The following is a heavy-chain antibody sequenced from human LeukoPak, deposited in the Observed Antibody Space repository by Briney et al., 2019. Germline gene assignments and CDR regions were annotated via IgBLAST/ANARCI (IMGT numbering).Heavy chain of an antibody. CDR2: ISAYNGNT. CDR1: GYTFTSYG. V-gene: IGHV1-18*01. J-gene: IGHJ5*02. D-gene: IGHD3-22*01. Sequence: ASVKVSCKASGYTFTSYGISWVRQAPGQGLEWMGWISAYNGNTNYAQKLQGRVTMTTDTSTSTAYMELRSLRSDDTAVYYCARREVVNSPSYNWFDPWGQGTPVTVSS. CDR3: ARREVVNSPSYNWFDP.